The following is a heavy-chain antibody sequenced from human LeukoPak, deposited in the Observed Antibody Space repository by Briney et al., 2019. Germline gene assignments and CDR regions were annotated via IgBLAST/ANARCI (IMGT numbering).Heavy chain of an antibody. CDR2: ISSSSSTI. CDR3: VRDGAYSSGWFGFDFDY. CDR1: GFTFSSYG. V-gene: IGHV3-48*01. Sequence: GGSLRLSCAASGFTFSSYGMNWARQAPGKGLEWISYISSSSSTIYYADSVKGRFTISRDNAKNSLYLQMTSLRAEDTAVFYCVRDGAYSSGWFGFDFDYWGQGTLVTVSS. J-gene: IGHJ4*02. D-gene: IGHD6-19*01.